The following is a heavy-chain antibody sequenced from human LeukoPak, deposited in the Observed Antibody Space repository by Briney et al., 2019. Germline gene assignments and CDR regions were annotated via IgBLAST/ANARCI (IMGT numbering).Heavy chain of an antibody. D-gene: IGHD5-24*01. V-gene: IGHV2-70*01. Sequence: ESGPTLVNPTQTLTLTCTFSGFSLSTSGMCVSWIRQPPGKALERLALIDWDDDKYYSTSLKTRLTISKDTSKNQVVLTMTNMDPVDTATYYCARTRDGYNSYYFDYWGQGTLVTVSS. CDR3: ARTRDGYNSYYFDY. CDR1: GFSLSTSGMC. CDR2: IDWDDDK. J-gene: IGHJ4*02.